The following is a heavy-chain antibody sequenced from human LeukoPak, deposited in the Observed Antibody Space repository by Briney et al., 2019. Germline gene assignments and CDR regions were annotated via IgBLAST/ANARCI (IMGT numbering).Heavy chain of an antibody. CDR3: ARGDIVVVSVVSDYYYYMDV. V-gene: IGHV1-2*02. Sequence: ASVKVSCKASGYTFTGYYMHWVRQAPGQGLEWMGWINPNSGGTIYAQKFQGRVTMTRDTSISTAYMELGRLRSDDTAVYYCARGDIVVVSVVSDYYYYMDVWGKGTTVTVSS. D-gene: IGHD2-2*01. CDR1: GYTFTGYY. J-gene: IGHJ6*03. CDR2: INPNSGGT.